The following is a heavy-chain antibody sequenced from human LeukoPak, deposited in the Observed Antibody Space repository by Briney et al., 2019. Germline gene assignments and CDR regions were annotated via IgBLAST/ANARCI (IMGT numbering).Heavy chain of an antibody. J-gene: IGHJ4*02. CDR3: ICERG. CDR2: INTDGTNT. D-gene: IGHD2-21*01. Sequence: GGSLRLSCTASGFTLGSYWMHWVRQAPGKGLVWVSLINTDGTNTNYADSVKGRFTISRDNAKNTLYLQTNSLRAEDTAVYYCICERGGGQGTLVTVSS. V-gene: IGHV3-74*01. CDR1: GFTLGSYW.